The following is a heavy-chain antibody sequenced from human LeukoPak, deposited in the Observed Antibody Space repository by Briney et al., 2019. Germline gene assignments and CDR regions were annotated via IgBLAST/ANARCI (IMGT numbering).Heavy chain of an antibody. CDR3: ARGVARSSKFHFSYYFDY. CDR2: INHSGST. J-gene: IGHJ4*02. CDR1: GGSFSGYY. D-gene: IGHD6-6*01. V-gene: IGHV4-34*01. Sequence: SETLSLTCAVYGGSFSGYYWSWIRQPPGKGLEWIGEINHSGSTYYNPSLKSRVTISVDTSKNQFSLKLSSVTAADTAVYYCARGVARSSKFHFSYYFDYWGQGTLVTVSS.